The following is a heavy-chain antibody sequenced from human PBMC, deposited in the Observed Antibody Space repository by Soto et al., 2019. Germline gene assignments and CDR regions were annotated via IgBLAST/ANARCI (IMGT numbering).Heavy chain of an antibody. CDR1: GYSFMTYS. D-gene: IGHD2-21*01. Sequence: QVQLVQSGAEVKKPGASVKVSCEASGYSFMTYSIHWVRQAPGQRLEWMGSINAGSGDTKYSPHFQGSVTITRDTTANTAYVELRSLRSDARAVYYCARNRLLWYEDFEPWGQGTLVTVSS. CDR3: ARNRLLWYEDFEP. CDR2: INAGSGDT. J-gene: IGHJ5*02. V-gene: IGHV1-3*01.